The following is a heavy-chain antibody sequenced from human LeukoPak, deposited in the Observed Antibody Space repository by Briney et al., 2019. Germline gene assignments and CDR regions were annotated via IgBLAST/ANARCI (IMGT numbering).Heavy chain of an antibody. J-gene: IGHJ4*02. D-gene: IGHD3-9*01. V-gene: IGHV3-33*01. Sequence: GGSLRLSCAASGFTFSSYGMHWVRQAPGKGLEWVAVIWYDGSNKYYADSVKGRFTISRDSSKNTLYLQMNSLRAEDTAVYYCARVTGYPYYFDYWGQGTLVTVSS. CDR2: IWYDGSNK. CDR1: GFTFSSYG. CDR3: ARVTGYPYYFDY.